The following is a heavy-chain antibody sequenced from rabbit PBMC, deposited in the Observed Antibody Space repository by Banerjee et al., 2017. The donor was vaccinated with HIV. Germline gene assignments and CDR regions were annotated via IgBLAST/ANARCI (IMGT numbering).Heavy chain of an antibody. CDR1: GIDFSRCG. D-gene: IGHD4-1*01. CDR3: ARDLAGVTGWNFNL. Sequence: QQQLEESGGGLVKPEGSLTLSCKASGIDFSRCGISWVRQAPGKGLEWIACIYTATGGTYYASWAKGRFTISSTSSTTVTLQMTSLTAADTATYFCARDLAGVTGWNFNLWGPGTLVTVS. J-gene: IGHJ4*01. V-gene: IGHV1S45*01. CDR2: IYTATGGT.